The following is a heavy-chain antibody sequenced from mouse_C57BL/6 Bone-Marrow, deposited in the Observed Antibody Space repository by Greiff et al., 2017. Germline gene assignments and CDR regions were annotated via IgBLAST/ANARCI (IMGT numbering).Heavy chain of an antibody. CDR3: ARSITTVVAHWYFDV. CDR2: IDPNSGGT. D-gene: IGHD1-1*01. Sequence: QVQLQQPGAELVKPGASVKLSCKASGYTFTSYWMHWVKQRPGRGLEWIGRIDPNSGGTKYNEKFKSKATMTVDKPSSTAYMQLRSLTSEDSAVYYCARSITTVVAHWYFDVWGTGTTVTV. CDR1: GYTFTSYW. V-gene: IGHV1-72*01. J-gene: IGHJ1*03.